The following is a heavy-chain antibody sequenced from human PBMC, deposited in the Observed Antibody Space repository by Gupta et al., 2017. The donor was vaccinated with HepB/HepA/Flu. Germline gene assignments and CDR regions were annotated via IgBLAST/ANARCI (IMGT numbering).Heavy chain of an antibody. CDR3: ARERTAATDPFDV. CDR1: GYSFSNYD. V-gene: IGHV1-3*01. J-gene: IGHJ3*01. D-gene: IGHD6-25*01. Sequence: QVQLVHSGAEAKKPGASVKVSCKGSGYSFSNYDIHWVSQAPGQRLQWMGWINAGNGKTGYSQKYQGRVTITRDTSASTGYMELSRLTSEDTAVYYCARERTAATDPFDVWGQGTMVTVSS. CDR2: INAGNGKT.